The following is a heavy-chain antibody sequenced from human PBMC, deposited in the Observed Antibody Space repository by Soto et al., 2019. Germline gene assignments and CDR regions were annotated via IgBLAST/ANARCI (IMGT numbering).Heavy chain of an antibody. D-gene: IGHD3-3*01. J-gene: IGHJ4*02. V-gene: IGHV3-23*01. CDR2: ITGRDGST. CDR3: AQENYHDFWSCFFY. CDR1: GFTFRSYA. Sequence: GGSLRLSCAASGFTFRSYAMSWVRQAPGKGLEWVSAITGRDGSTYYADSVKGRFIISRDNSKNTVYLQMNSLRAEDTALYYCAQENYHDFWSCFFYWGQGTLVTVSS.